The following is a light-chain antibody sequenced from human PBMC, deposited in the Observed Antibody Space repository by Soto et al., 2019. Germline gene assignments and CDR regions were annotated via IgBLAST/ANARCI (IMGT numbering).Light chain of an antibody. V-gene: IGKV3-20*01. CDR2: GAS. CDR3: QQYGSSPWT. Sequence: EIVFTQSPGTLSLSPGERATLSCRASQSVSSSYLAWYQQKPGRAPRLLIYGASSRATGIPDRFSGSGSGTDFTLTISRLEPDDFAVYYCQQYGSSPWTFGQGPRWIS. J-gene: IGKJ1*01. CDR1: QSVSSSY.